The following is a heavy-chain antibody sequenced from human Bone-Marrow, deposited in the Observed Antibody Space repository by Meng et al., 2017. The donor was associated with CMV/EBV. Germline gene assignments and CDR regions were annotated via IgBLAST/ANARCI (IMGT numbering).Heavy chain of an antibody. V-gene: IGHV1-18*01. J-gene: IGHJ6*02. CDR1: GYTFSSHG. CDR3: ARVPGYDFWSGYRGMDV. D-gene: IGHD3-3*01. CDR2: ISAYNGNT. Sequence: ASVKVSCKASGYTFSSHGISWVRQAPGQGLEWMGWISAYNGNTNYAQKLQGRVTMTTDTSTSTAYMELRSLRSDDTAVYYCARVPGYDFWSGYRGMDVWGQGTTATVSS.